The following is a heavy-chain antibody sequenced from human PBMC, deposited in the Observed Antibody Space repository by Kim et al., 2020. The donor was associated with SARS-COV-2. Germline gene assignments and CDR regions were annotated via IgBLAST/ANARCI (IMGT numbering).Heavy chain of an antibody. CDR3: ARWGGTEVTWIDAFDI. CDR1: GASITAYH. Sequence: SETLSLTCSVSGASITAYHWNWIRQPPGKGLEWIGFTHYAGVVFYSPSLKNRLTLSVDTSKNQFSLRRNAVAPADTAGYYCARWGGTEVTWIDAFDIWGRGTLVPVSS. CDR2: THYAGVV. V-gene: IGHV4-59*01. D-gene: IGHD1-26*01. J-gene: IGHJ3*02.